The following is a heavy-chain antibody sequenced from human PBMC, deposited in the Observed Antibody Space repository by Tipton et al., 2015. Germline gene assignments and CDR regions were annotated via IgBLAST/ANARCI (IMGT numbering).Heavy chain of an antibody. V-gene: IGHV1-18*01. J-gene: IGHJ3*02. CDR1: GYTFSSYG. Sequence: QSGAEVKKPGASVKVSCKASGYTFSSYGINWVRQAPGQGLERMGWISTYNGNTDYAQKFQDRVTMTTDTSTSTAYMELRSLRSDDTAVYYCARDQDIVPAIPDAFDIWGQGTLVTVSS. D-gene: IGHD5-12*01. CDR3: ARDQDIVPAIPDAFDI. CDR2: ISTYNGNT.